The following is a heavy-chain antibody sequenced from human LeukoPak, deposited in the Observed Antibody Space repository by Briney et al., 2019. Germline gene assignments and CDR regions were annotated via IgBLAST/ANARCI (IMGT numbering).Heavy chain of an antibody. CDR3: ARARSIAARSVFVYI. Sequence: GASAKVSCKASGYTFTGYYMHWVRQAPGQGLEWMGWINPNSGGTNYAQKFQGRVTMTRDTSISTAYMELSRLRSDDTAVYYCARARSIAARSVFVYIWGQGTMVTVSS. V-gene: IGHV1-2*02. CDR1: GYTFTGYY. CDR2: INPNSGGT. D-gene: IGHD6-6*01. J-gene: IGHJ3*02.